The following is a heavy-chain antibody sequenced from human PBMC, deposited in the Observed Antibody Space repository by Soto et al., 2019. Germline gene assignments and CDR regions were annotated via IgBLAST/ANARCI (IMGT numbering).Heavy chain of an antibody. V-gene: IGHV1-8*01. CDR1: GYTFATYD. CDR3: ARGYYVSNGYRSFDY. D-gene: IGHD3-22*01. J-gene: IGHJ4*02. Sequence: QVQLVQSGAEVKKPGASVKVSCKASGYTFATYDINWVRRATGQGLEWMVWMNSNSGNTGYAQKFQGRVTMTRDTSINTAYMVLSSLRSEDTAIYYCARGYYVSNGYRSFDYWGQGTLVTVSS. CDR2: MNSNSGNT.